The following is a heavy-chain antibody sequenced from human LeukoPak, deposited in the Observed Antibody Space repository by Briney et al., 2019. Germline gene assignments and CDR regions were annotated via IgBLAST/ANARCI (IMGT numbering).Heavy chain of an antibody. V-gene: IGHV3-13*04. CDR2: IGTSGDT. CDR3: SRVGSSGWPNYFDS. CDR1: GFTFSSYD. D-gene: IGHD6-19*01. J-gene: IGHJ4*02. Sequence: GSLRLSCAASGFTFSSYDMHWVRQATGKGLEWVSVIGTSGDTYYAGSVKGRFTISRENAKNSLYLQMNSLTAGDTAVYFCSRVGSSGWPNYFDSWGQGTLVTVSS.